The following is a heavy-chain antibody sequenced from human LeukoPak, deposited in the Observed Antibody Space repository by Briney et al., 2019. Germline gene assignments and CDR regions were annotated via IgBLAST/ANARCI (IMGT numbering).Heavy chain of an antibody. V-gene: IGHV3-74*01. CDR2: INPGGSST. CDR3: ARSNQADDY. Sequence: PGGSLRLSCAAPGFAFSSYWMHWVRQVPGKGLVWVSRINPGGSSTAYADSAKGRFTISRDNAKNTLYLQMNSLRAEDTAVYYCARSNQADDYWGQGTLVTVSS. D-gene: IGHD4-11*01. CDR1: GFAFSSYW. J-gene: IGHJ4*02.